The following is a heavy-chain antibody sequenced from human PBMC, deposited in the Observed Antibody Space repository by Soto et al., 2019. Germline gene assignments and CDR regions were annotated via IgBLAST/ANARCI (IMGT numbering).Heavy chain of an antibody. J-gene: IGHJ4*02. Sequence: GGSLILSCAASGFTFSSYAMHWVRQAPGKGLEWLAVVSYDGTEKYYADSVKGRFPISRDRSKNTLYLQMNSLRREDTAVYYCAREGEALDYWGQGTLVTVSS. CDR3: AREGEALDY. V-gene: IGHV3-30*01. D-gene: IGHD3-3*02. CDR1: GFTFSSYA. CDR2: VSYDGTEK.